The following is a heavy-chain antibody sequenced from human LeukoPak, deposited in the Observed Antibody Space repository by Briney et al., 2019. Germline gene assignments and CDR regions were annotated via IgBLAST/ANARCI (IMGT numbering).Heavy chain of an antibody. D-gene: IGHD3-3*01. CDR2: IIPIFGIA. CDR3: ARDEDSYYDFWSGSYGMDV. J-gene: IGHJ6*02. CDR1: GGTFSSYA. Sequence: SVKVSCKASGGTFSSYAISWVRQAPGQGLEWMGRIIPIFGIANYAQKFQGRVTITADKSTSAAYMELSSLRSEDTAVYYCARDEDSYYDFWSGSYGMDVWGQGTTVTVSS. V-gene: IGHV1-69*04.